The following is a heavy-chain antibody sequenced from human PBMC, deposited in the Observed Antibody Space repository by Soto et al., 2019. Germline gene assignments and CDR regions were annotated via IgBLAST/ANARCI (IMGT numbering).Heavy chain of an antibody. Sequence: QVQLVQSGAEVKKPGSSVKVSCKACGGTFSSYAIGWVRQAPGQGLEWMGGIIPIFGTANYAQKFQGRVTITADESTSTAYMELSSLRSEDTAVYYCVRQVGGQQLVDYWGQGTLVTVSP. CDR3: VRQVGGQQLVDY. CDR1: GGTFSSYA. J-gene: IGHJ4*02. CDR2: IIPIFGTA. D-gene: IGHD6-13*01. V-gene: IGHV1-69*01.